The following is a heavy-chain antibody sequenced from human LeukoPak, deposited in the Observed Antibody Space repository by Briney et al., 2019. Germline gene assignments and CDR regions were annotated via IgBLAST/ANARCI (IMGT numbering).Heavy chain of an antibody. J-gene: IGHJ4*02. Sequence: GGSLRLSCAASGFTFSSYSMNRVRQAPGKGLEWVSSISSSSSYIYYADSVKGRFTISRDNAKNSLYLQMNSLRAEDTAVYYCARDLGGYYFDYWGQGTLVTVSS. D-gene: IGHD1-26*01. CDR2: ISSSSSYI. V-gene: IGHV3-21*01. CDR1: GFTFSSYS. CDR3: ARDLGGYYFDY.